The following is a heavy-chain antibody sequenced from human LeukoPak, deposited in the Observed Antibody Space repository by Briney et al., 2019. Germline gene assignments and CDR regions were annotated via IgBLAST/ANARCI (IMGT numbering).Heavy chain of an antibody. J-gene: IGHJ4*02. D-gene: IGHD3-9*01. CDR3: ARGAGDFDWLFIGASTPFDY. CDR1: GGSFSGYY. Sequence: RPSETLSLTCAVYGGSFSGYYWSWIRQPPGKGLEWIGEINHSGSTNYNPSLKSRVTISVDTSKNQFSLKLSSVTAADTAVYYCARGAGDFDWLFIGASTPFDYWGQGTLVTVSS. V-gene: IGHV4-34*01. CDR2: INHSGST.